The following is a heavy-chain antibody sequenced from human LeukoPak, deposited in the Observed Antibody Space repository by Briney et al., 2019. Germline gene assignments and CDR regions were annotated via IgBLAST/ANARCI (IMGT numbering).Heavy chain of an antibody. J-gene: IGHJ6*02. D-gene: IGHD2-15*01. CDR3: ARQDCSGGSCYSGTYYYYGMDV. CDR1: GGSISSYY. V-gene: IGHV4-4*07. CDR2: IYTSGST. Sequence: SETLSLTCTVSGGSISSYYWSWIRQPAGKGLEWIGRIYTSGSTNYNPSLKSRVTISVDTSKNQFSLKLSSVTAADTAVYYCARQDCSGGSCYSGTYYYYGMDVWGQGTTVTVSS.